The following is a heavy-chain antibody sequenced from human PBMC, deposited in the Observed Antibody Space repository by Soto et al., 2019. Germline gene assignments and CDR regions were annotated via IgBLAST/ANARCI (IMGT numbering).Heavy chain of an antibody. J-gene: IGHJ4*02. CDR2: IYYSGRT. Sequence: ILSLTFTVSGDSISSGGYYGSGVRQPPGKGLEWIGNIYYSGRTHYNPSLKSRVTISVDTSKNQFSLKLSSVTAADPAVYSCARVGAATGIDYWGQGTLVTVSS. V-gene: IGHV4-31*03. D-gene: IGHD1-26*01. CDR1: GDSISSGGYY. CDR3: ARVGAATGIDY.